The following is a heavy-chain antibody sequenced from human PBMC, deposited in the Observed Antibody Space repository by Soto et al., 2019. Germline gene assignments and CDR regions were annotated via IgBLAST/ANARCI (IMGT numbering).Heavy chain of an antibody. Sequence: GGSLRLSCAASGFTFSSFAMSWVRQAPGKGLEWVSAISNSDGSTYYGDSVKGRFSISRDISKSTLYLQMNSLRAEDTAVYYCAKAGAGAFYDSSGHYYAAFDIWGQGTMVTVSS. D-gene: IGHD3-22*01. CDR3: AKAGAGAFYDSSGHYYAAFDI. CDR2: ISNSDGST. J-gene: IGHJ3*02. V-gene: IGHV3-23*01. CDR1: GFTFSSFA.